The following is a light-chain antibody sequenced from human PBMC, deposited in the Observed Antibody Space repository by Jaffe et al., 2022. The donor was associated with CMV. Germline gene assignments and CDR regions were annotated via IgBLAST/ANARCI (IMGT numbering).Light chain of an antibody. Sequence: IQLTQSPSSLSASVGDRVTITCRASQSISIYLNWYQQKPGKAPKLLIYAASSLQSGVPSRFSGSGSGTDFTLIISSLQPEDFATYYCQQSFSTLYTFGGGTKVEI. CDR1: QSISIY. J-gene: IGKJ4*01. V-gene: IGKV1-39*01. CDR2: AAS. CDR3: QQSFSTLYT.